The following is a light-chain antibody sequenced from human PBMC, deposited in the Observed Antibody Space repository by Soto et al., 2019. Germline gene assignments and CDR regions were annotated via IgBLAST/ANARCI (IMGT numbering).Light chain of an antibody. Sequence: EIVMTQSPATLSVSPGDRATLSCRASQGVSSNLAWYQQKPGQAPRLLIYGASTRATGIPARFSGSGSGTEFTLTISSLQSEDFAFYYCQQYNNWPVTFGQGTKVEIK. V-gene: IGKV3-15*01. CDR3: QQYNNWPVT. CDR2: GAS. CDR1: QGVSSN. J-gene: IGKJ1*01.